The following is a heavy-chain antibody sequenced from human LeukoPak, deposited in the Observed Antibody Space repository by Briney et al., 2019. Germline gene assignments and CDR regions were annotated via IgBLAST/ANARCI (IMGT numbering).Heavy chain of an antibody. CDR1: GFTFSSYW. Sequence: GGSLRLSCAASGFTFSSYWMHWVRQAPGKGLEWVAVISYDGSNKYYADSVKGRFTISRDNSKNTLYLQMNSLRAEDTAVYYCARDREVYYDFWSGPCEFDPWGQGTLVTVSS. J-gene: IGHJ5*02. CDR3: ARDREVYYDFWSGPCEFDP. D-gene: IGHD3-3*01. V-gene: IGHV3-30*03. CDR2: ISYDGSNK.